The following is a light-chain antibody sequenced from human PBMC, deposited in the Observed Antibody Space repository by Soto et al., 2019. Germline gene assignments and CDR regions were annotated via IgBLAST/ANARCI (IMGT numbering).Light chain of an antibody. CDR3: QQSYSTSWT. Sequence: DIQMTQSPSSLSAFVGDRVTITCRASQSISSYLNWYQQKPGKAPKLLIYAASNLQIGVPSRFSGSGSGTDFTLTISSLQPEDFATYYCQQSYSTSWTFGQGTKVEIK. J-gene: IGKJ1*01. V-gene: IGKV1-39*01. CDR2: AAS. CDR1: QSISSY.